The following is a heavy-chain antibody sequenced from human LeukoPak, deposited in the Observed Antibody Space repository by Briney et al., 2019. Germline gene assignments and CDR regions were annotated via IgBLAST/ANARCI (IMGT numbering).Heavy chain of an antibody. CDR2: IYSGGST. CDR1: GFTVSSNY. CDR3: ARVGTGRYYYGMDV. V-gene: IGHV3-53*01. J-gene: IGHJ6*02. Sequence: GGSLRLSCAASGFTVSSNYMSWVRQAPGKGLEWVSVIYSGGSTYYADSVKGRFSISRDNSKNTLYLQMNSLRAEDTAVYYCARVGTGRYYYGMDVWGQGTTVTVSS. D-gene: IGHD7-27*01.